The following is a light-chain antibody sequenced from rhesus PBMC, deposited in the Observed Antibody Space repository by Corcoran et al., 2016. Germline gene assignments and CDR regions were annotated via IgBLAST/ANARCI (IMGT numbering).Light chain of an antibody. Sequence: DIQMTQSPSSLSASVGDTVTITCQASQGISKYLAWYQQKPGKAPKFLIYDASTFQRGVPSRFSGSGSGTECTLTISSLQPEDFGTYYCQQHNSYPRTFGQGTKVEIK. J-gene: IGKJ1*01. CDR3: QQHNSYPRT. CDR1: QGISKY. V-gene: IGKV1-25*01. CDR2: DAS.